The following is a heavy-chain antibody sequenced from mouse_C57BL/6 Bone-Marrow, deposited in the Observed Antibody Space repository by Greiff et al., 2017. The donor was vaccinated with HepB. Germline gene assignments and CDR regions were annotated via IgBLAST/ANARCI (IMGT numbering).Heavy chain of an antibody. J-gene: IGHJ2*01. CDR1: GYTFTSYD. D-gene: IGHD1-1*01. V-gene: IGHV1-85*01. Sequence: VQLQESGPELVKPGASVKLSCKASGYTFTSYDINWVKQRPGQGLEWIGWIYPRDGSNKYNEKFKGKATLTVDTSSSTAYMELHSLTSEDSAVYFCARFEGTTVVAPFDYWGQGTTLTVSS. CDR3: ARFEGTTVVAPFDY. CDR2: IYPRDGSN.